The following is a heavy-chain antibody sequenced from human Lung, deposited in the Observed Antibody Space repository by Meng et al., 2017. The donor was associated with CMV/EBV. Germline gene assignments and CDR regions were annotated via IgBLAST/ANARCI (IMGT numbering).Heavy chain of an antibody. V-gene: IGHV4-34*01. CDR3: ARARLSSRSMDF. CDR1: GESLSGYY. D-gene: IGHD2/OR15-2a*01. J-gene: IGHJ6*02. Sequence: LXCAVYGESLSGYYWTWIRQPPGKGLEWIGEISHSGTTNYNPSLKSRVFISVDTSKNQLSLNLTPVTAAETAVYYGARARLSSRSMDFWGQGTTVTVSS. CDR2: ISHSGTT.